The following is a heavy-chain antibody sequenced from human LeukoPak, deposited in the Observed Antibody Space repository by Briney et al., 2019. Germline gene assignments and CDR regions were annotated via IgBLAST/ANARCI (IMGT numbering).Heavy chain of an antibody. D-gene: IGHD3-22*01. Sequence: GSLRLSCAASGFPFSTYAMNWVRQAPGKGLDWVSLISVGGHNTHNSDSVQGRFTISRDDSRNTLYLQMNSLRAEDTAVYYCAKDLDSTGYYSFDPWGQGTLVTVSS. CDR3: AKDLDSTGYYSFDP. V-gene: IGHV3-23*01. CDR1: GFPFSTYA. CDR2: ISVGGHNT. J-gene: IGHJ5*02.